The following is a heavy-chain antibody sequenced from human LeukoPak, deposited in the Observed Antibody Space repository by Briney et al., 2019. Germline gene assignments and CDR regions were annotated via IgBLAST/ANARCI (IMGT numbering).Heavy chain of an antibody. D-gene: IGHD3-10*01. CDR3: ARGHVVRVETWFDP. Sequence: PGGSLRLSCAASGFTFSDYYMSWIRQAPGKGLEWVSYISSSGSTIYYADSEKGRFTISRDNAKNSLYLQMNSLRAEDTAVYYCARGHVVRVETWFDPWGQGTLVTVSS. CDR2: ISSSGSTI. J-gene: IGHJ5*02. V-gene: IGHV3-11*01. CDR1: GFTFSDYY.